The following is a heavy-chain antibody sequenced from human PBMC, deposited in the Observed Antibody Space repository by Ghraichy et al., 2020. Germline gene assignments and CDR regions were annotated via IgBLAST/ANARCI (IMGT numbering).Heavy chain of an antibody. CDR1: GFTFSSYA. Sequence: GGSLRLSCSASGFTFSSYAMHWVRQAPGKGLEYVSAISSNGGSTYYADSVKGRFTISRDNSKNTLYLQMSSLRAEDTAVYYCVKDQEQQLVLGQNAEYFQHWGQGTLVTVSS. J-gene: IGHJ1*01. CDR3: VKDQEQQLVLGQNAEYFQH. D-gene: IGHD6-13*01. V-gene: IGHV3-64D*06. CDR2: ISSNGGST.